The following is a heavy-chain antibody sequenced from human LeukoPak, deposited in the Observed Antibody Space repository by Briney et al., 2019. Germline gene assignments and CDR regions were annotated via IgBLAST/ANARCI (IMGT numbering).Heavy chain of an antibody. CDR2: ISNTGSTT. CDR3: AKEGLVTAPFDS. Sequence: PGGSLRLSCAASGFTFSSYEMNWVRQAPGKGLEWVSYISNTGSTTYYADSVRGRFTISRDNAKNSLYLQMNSLRAEDTAVYYCAKEGLVTAPFDSWGQGTLVTVSS. D-gene: IGHD5-18*01. J-gene: IGHJ4*02. CDR1: GFTFSSYE. V-gene: IGHV3-48*03.